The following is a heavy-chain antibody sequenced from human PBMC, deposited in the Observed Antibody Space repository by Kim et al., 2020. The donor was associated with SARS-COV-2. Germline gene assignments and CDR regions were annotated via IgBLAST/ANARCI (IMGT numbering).Heavy chain of an antibody. V-gene: IGHV3-9*01. D-gene: IGHD6-6*01. CDR1: GFTFGDYA. CDR2: ISWNSGSI. CDR3: EKETFEYSSSFFDY. Sequence: GGSLRLSCAASGFTFGDYAMHWVRQAPGKGLEWVSGISWNSGSIGYADSVKGRFTISRDNAKNSLYLQMNSLRAEDTALYYCEKETFEYSSSFFDYWGQGTLVTVSS. J-gene: IGHJ4*01.